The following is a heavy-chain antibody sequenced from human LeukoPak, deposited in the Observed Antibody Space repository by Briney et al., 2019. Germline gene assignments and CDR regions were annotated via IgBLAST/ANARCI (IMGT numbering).Heavy chain of an antibody. V-gene: IGHV5-51*01. CDR2: IYPGDSDT. J-gene: IGHJ3*02. CDR3: ARLLVPAAIGAFDI. Sequence: GESLKISCKGSGYSFTSYWIGWVRQMPGKGLDWMGIIYPGDSDTRYSPSFQGRVTISADKSISTAYLRWSSLKASDTAMYYCARLLVPAAIGAFDIWGQGTMVTVSS. CDR1: GYSFTSYW. D-gene: IGHD2-2*02.